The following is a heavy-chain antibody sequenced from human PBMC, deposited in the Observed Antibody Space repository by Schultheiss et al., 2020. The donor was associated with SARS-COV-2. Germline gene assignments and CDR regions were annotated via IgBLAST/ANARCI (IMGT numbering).Heavy chain of an antibody. V-gene: IGHV4-59*12. Sequence: SQTLSLTCTDSGGSISSYYWSWIRQPPGKGLEWIGYIYYSGSTNYNPSLKSRVTISVDTSKNQFSLKLSSVTAADTAVYYCARGRIGGSYYVDYYYGMDVWSQGSTVTVAS. CDR2: IYYSGST. J-gene: IGHJ6*02. CDR1: GGSISSYY. D-gene: IGHD1-26*01. CDR3: ARGRIGGSYYVDYYYGMDV.